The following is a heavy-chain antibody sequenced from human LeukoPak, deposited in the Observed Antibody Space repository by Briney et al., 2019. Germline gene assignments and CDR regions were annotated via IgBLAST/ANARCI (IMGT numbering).Heavy chain of an antibody. CDR1: GFTFSSYV. J-gene: IGHJ5*02. V-gene: IGHV3-23*01. D-gene: IGHD2-2*01. CDR3: AMASSTSSGWFGP. CDR2: ISGSGGST. Sequence: QSGGSLRLSCAASGFTFSSYVMSWVRQAPGKGMEWVSTISGSGGSTYYADSVKGRFTISRDNSKNTLYLQMNSLRAEDMAVYYCAMASSTSSGWFGPWGQGTPVTVSS.